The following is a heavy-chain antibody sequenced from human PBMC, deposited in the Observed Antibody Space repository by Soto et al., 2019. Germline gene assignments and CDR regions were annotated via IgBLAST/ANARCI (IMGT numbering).Heavy chain of an antibody. V-gene: IGHV3-7*05. CDR1: GFTFSSYW. Sequence: EVQLVESGGGLVQPGGSLRLSCAASGFTFSSYWMSWVRQAPGKGLEWVANIKQAGSEKYYVDSVKGRFTISRDNAKNSLYLQMNSLRAEDTAVYYCAREGTDSSSWYGNYYYYGMDVWGQGTTVTVSS. J-gene: IGHJ6*02. CDR3: AREGTDSSSWYGNYYYYGMDV. D-gene: IGHD6-13*01. CDR2: IKQAGSEK.